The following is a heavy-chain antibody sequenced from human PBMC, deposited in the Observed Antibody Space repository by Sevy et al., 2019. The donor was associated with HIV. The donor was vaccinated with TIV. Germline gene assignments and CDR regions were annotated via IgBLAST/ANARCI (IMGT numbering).Heavy chain of an antibody. CDR1: GFTFSSYV. J-gene: IGHJ4*02. CDR3: AKDLDLQLTDY. CDR2: ISGSGGST. V-gene: IGHV3-23*01. D-gene: IGHD5-18*01. Sequence: GGSLRLSCAASGFTFSSYVMSWVRQAPGEGLEWVSGISGSGGSTYYADSVKGRFTISRDNSKNTLYLQMNSLRAEDTAVYYCAKDLDLQLTDYWGQGTLVTVSS.